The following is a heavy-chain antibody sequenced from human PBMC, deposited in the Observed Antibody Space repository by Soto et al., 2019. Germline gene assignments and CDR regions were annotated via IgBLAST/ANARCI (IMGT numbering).Heavy chain of an antibody. D-gene: IGHD6-19*01. V-gene: IGHV4-39*01. J-gene: IGHJ5*02. Sequence: SETLSLTCTVSGGSISSSSYYWGWIRQPPGKGLEWIGSIYYSGSTYYNPSLKSRVTISVDTSKNQFSLKLSSVTAADTAVYYCARHGAVAAEGGAYNWLDPWGQGTLVTVSS. CDR3: ARHGAVAAEGGAYNWLDP. CDR1: GGSISSSSYY. CDR2: IYYSGST.